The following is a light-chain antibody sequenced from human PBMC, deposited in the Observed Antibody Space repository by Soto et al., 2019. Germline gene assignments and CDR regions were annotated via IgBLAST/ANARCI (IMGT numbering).Light chain of an antibody. CDR2: WAS. J-gene: IGKJ4*01. V-gene: IGKV4-1*01. CDR1: QSVLYSGNNRNY. CDR3: QQYDVSALT. Sequence: DTVLTQSPDSLAVSLGDRATINCRSSQSVLYSGNNRNYLAWYQQKPGQPPKLLINWASTRESGVPDRFSGSGSGPDFTLTLNSLRAEDVAVHYGQQYDVSALTFGGGTKVEIK.